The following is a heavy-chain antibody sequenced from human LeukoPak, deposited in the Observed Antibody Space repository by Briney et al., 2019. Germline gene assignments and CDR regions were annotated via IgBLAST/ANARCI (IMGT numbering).Heavy chain of an antibody. CDR2: IYYSGST. CDR3: ARDVGSGSYYYFDY. CDR1: GGSISSYY. D-gene: IGHD1-26*01. Sequence: PSETLSLTCTVSGGSISSYYWSWIRQPPGKGLEWIGYIYYSGSTNYNPSLKSRVTISVDTSKNQFSLKLSSVTAADTAVYYCARDVGSGSYYYFDYWGQGTLVTDSS. J-gene: IGHJ4*02. V-gene: IGHV4-59*01.